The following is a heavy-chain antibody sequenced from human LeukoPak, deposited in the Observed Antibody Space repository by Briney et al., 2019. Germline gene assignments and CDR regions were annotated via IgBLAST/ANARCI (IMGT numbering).Heavy chain of an antibody. V-gene: IGHV4-31*03. D-gene: IGHD6-25*01. CDR1: GGSMNSGNYY. J-gene: IGHJ6*03. CDR2: IYSSGTT. Sequence: SETLSLTCRVSGGSMNSGNYYWSWIRQHPGRGLEWIGYIYSSGTTYYNPSLKSRVTISVDTSKNQFSLILSSVTAADTAVYYCASSAATYYSYFYYYMGVWGNGTTVTVSS. CDR3: ASSAATYYSYFYYYMGV.